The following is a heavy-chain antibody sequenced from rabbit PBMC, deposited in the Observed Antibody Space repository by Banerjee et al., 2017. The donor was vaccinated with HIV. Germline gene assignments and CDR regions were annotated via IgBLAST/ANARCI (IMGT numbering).Heavy chain of an antibody. Sequence: LEESGGGLVKPGGTLTLTCTVSGFSFSSNWICWVRQAPGKGLEWIACIDPYDGDTDYANWPKGRFTISKTSSTTVTLRMTSLTAADTATYFCARNYVNAFDPWGQGTLVTVS. D-gene: IGHD1-1*01. J-gene: IGHJ2*01. V-gene: IGHV1S45*01. CDR1: GFSFSSNW. CDR3: ARNYVNAFDP. CDR2: IDPYDGDT.